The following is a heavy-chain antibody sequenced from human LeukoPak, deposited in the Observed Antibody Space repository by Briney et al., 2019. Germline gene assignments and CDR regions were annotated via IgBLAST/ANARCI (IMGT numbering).Heavy chain of an antibody. V-gene: IGHV1-46*01. J-gene: IGHJ4*02. CDR3: ARAYYYDSSGPIHYSDY. D-gene: IGHD3-22*01. Sequence: ASVKVSCKASGYTFTTYHMHWVRQAPGQGLEWMGIINPSGGITSYAQKFQGRVTMTRDTSTSTVNMELSSLRSEDTAVYYCARAYYYDSSGPIHYSDYWGQGTLVSVSS. CDR2: INPSGGIT. CDR1: GYTFTTYH.